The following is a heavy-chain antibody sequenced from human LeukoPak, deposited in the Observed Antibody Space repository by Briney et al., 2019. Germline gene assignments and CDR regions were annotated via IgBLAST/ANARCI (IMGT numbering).Heavy chain of an antibody. J-gene: IGHJ4*02. D-gene: IGHD3-22*01. V-gene: IGHV1-2*02. Sequence: ASVKVSCKASGYTFTGYYMHWVREAPGQGLEWMGWINPKSGGTNYAQKFQGRVTMTRDTSISTAYMELSRLRSDDTAVYYCARDYDESSGYFGYWGQGTLATVSS. CDR1: GYTFTGYY. CDR3: ARDYDESSGYFGY. CDR2: INPKSGGT.